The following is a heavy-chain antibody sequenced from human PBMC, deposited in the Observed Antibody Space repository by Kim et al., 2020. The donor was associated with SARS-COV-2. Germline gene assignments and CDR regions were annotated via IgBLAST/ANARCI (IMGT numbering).Heavy chain of an antibody. CDR3: ASSNYYYIYFQY. Sequence: SETLSLTCTVSGGSISSSSYYWGWIRQPPGKGLEWIGSIYYSGSTYYNPSLKSRVTISVDTSKNQFSLKLSSVTAADTAVYYCASSNYYYIYFQYWGQGTLVTVSS. D-gene: IGHD3-22*01. CDR1: GGSISSSSYY. J-gene: IGHJ1*01. CDR2: IYYSGST. V-gene: IGHV4-39*07.